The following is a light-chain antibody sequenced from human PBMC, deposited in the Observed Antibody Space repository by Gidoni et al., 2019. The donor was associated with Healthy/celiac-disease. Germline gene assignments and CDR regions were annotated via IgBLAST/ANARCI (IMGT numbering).Light chain of an antibody. V-gene: IGKV2-28*01. CDR2: LGS. J-gene: IGKJ1*01. CDR3: MQALQTPWT. CDR1: QSLLHSNGYNY. Sequence: DIVMTQSPLSLPVTPGEPASISCRSSQSLLHSNGYNYLDLYLQKPGQSPQLLIYLGSNRASGVPDRFSGSGSGTDFTLKISRVEAEDVGVYYCMQALQTPWTFGQXTKVEIK.